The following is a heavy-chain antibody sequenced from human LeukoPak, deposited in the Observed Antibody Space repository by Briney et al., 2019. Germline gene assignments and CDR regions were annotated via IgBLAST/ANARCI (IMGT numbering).Heavy chain of an antibody. CDR3: AREALLENSSGYSRQEAFDI. CDR2: IYYSGST. V-gene: IGHV4-59*01. D-gene: IGHD3-22*01. CDR1: GGSISSYY. Sequence: SETLSLTCTVSGGSISSYYWSWVRQPPGKGLEWIGYIYYSGSTNYNPSLKSRVTISVDTSKNQFSLKLSSVTAADTAVYYCAREALLENSSGYSRQEAFDIWGQGTMVTVSS. J-gene: IGHJ3*02.